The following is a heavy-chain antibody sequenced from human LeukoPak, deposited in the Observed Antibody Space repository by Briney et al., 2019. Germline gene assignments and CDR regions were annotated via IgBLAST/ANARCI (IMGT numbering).Heavy chain of an antibody. CDR1: GFTFSSYS. CDR2: ISSSSSYI. V-gene: IGHV3-21*04. Sequence: GGSLRLSCAASGFTFSSYSMNWVRQAPGKGLEWVSSISSSSSYIYYADSVKGRFTISRDNSKNTLYLQMNSLRAEDTAVYYCARATDSSGCCTFDYWGQGTLVTVSS. CDR3: ARATDSSGCCTFDY. D-gene: IGHD6-19*01. J-gene: IGHJ4*02.